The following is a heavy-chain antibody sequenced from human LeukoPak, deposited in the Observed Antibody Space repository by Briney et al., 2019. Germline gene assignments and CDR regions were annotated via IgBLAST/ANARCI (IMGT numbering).Heavy chain of an antibody. CDR1: GFTFSSYW. V-gene: IGHV3-74*01. CDR3: ARVPVVPAAIWQDASGYYFDY. CDR2: INSDGSST. Sequence: PGGSLRLSCAASGFTFSSYWMHWVRQAPGKGLVWVSRINSDGSSTSYADSVKGRFTISRDNAKNTLYLQMNSLRAEDTAVYYCARVPVVPAAIWQDASGYYFDYWGQGTLVTVSS. J-gene: IGHJ4*02. D-gene: IGHD2-2*02.